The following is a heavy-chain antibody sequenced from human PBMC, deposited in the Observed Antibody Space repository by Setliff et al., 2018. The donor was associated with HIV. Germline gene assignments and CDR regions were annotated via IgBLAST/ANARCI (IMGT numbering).Heavy chain of an antibody. J-gene: IGHJ3*01. CDR2: IYYTGNT. CDR3: ARDDSIVLVPAIMRGYGFDF. V-gene: IGHV4-39*07. Sequence: PSAPLSLTCTVSGGSVGSSSYYWAWIRQPPGKVLEWIGSIYYTGNTKYNPSLESRVTFSIDTSENQFSLRLASVTAADTAISYCARDDSIVLVPAIMRGYGFDFWGQGRMVTVS. CDR1: GGSVGSSSYY. D-gene: IGHD2-2*01.